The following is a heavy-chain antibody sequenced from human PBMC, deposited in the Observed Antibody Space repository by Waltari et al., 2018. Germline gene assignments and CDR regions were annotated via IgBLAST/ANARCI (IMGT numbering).Heavy chain of an antibody. CDR1: GGSFSGYY. J-gene: IGHJ2*01. V-gene: IGHV4-34*01. Sequence: QVQLQQWGAGLLKPSETLSLTCAVYGGSFSGYYWSWIRQPPGQGLEWIGEINHSGSTNYNPSLKSRVTISVDTSKNQFSLKLSSVTAADTAVYYCARVRASDFWSGYYENWYFDLWGRGTLVTVSS. CDR2: INHSGST. D-gene: IGHD3-3*01. CDR3: ARVRASDFWSGYYENWYFDL.